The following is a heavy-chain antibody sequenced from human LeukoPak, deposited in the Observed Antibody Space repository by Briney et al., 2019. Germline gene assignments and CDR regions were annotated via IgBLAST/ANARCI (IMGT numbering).Heavy chain of an antibody. D-gene: IGHD2-2*02. Sequence: GGSLRLSCAASGFTFSSYSMNWVRQAPGKGLEWVSYISSSSGTIYYADSVKGRFTISRDNAKNSLYLQMNSLRAEDTAVYYCARVGCSSTSCYIGAREYYFDYWGQGTLVTVSS. CDR1: GFTFSSYS. J-gene: IGHJ4*02. V-gene: IGHV3-48*01. CDR3: ARVGCSSTSCYIGAREYYFDY. CDR2: ISSSSGTI.